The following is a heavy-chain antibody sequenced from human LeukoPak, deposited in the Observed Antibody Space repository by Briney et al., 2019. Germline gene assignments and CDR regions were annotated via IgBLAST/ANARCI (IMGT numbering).Heavy chain of an antibody. J-gene: IGHJ3*02. CDR1: GGSLNDYL. CDR3: ARELISSRAAFDT. V-gene: IGHV4-34*01. D-gene: IGHD3-10*01. Sequence: PSETLSLTCAVHGGSLNDYLWSWIRQPPAQGLEWNGAVGHSGTPNYHPSLKSRVTSSVDPAKNQFSLKLTSLTAPDTAVYDCARELISSRAAFDTWGQGTVVTVSS. CDR2: VGHSGTP.